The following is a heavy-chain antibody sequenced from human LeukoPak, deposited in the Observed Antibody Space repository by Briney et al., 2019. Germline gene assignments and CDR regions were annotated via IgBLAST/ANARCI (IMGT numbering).Heavy chain of an antibody. CDR2: IYYSGST. CDR3: ARHGADRYYYDSRGYFVDY. J-gene: IGHJ4*02. D-gene: IGHD3-22*01. Sequence: SETLSLTCTVSGGSISSSSYYWGWIRQPPGKGLEWIGSIYYSGSTYYNPSLKSRVTISVDTSKNQFSLKLSSVTAADTAVYYCARHGADRYYYDSRGYFVDYWGQGTLVTVSS. CDR1: GGSISSSSYY. V-gene: IGHV4-39*01.